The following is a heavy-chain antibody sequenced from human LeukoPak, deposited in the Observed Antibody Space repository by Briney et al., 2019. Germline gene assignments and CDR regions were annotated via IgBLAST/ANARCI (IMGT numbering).Heavy chain of an antibody. D-gene: IGHD5-18*01. Sequence: SETLSLTCTVSGGSISSYYWSWIRQPAGKGREWIGRIYTSGSTNYNPSLKSRVTMSVDTSKNQFSLKLSSVTAADTAVYYCARGGDTAMVKAFDIWGQGTMVTVSS. V-gene: IGHV4-4*07. CDR2: IYTSGST. CDR3: ARGGDTAMVKAFDI. J-gene: IGHJ3*02. CDR1: GGSISSYY.